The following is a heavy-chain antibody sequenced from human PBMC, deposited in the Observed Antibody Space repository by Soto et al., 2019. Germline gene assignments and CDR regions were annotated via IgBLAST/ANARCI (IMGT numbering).Heavy chain of an antibody. CDR2: ISGNSGSI. J-gene: IGHJ4*02. Sequence: EVQLVESGGGLVQPGRSLRLSCAASGFTFDDYAMHWVRQAPGKGLEWVSGISGNSGSIGYADSVKGRFTISRDNAKNSLYLQMNSLRAEDTALYYCAKDMREAGAGTGLGWGQGTLVTVSS. V-gene: IGHV3-9*01. D-gene: IGHD6-19*01. CDR1: GFTFDDYA. CDR3: AKDMREAGAGTGLG.